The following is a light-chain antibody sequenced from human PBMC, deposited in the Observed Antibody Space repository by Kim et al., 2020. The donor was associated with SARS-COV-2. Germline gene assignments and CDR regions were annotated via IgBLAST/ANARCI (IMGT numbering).Light chain of an antibody. V-gene: IGLV1-44*01. CDR2: SDN. J-gene: IGLJ1*01. Sequence: GQRVSIACSGRGSNIGSNTVKWYQQCPGAAPTLLIYSDNQRPSGVPDRFSGSKSGTSASLAISGLHSEDEADYYCAAWDDSLNGCVFGTGTKVTVL. CDR1: GSNIGSNT. CDR3: AAWDDSLNGCV.